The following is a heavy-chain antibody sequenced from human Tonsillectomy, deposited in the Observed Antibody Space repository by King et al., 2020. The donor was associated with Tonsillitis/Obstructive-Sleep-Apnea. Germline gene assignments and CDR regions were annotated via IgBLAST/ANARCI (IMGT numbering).Heavy chain of an antibody. J-gene: IGHJ6*02. D-gene: IGHD3-16*01. CDR3: AKGDNDYVWGTYKNYYGMDV. CDR1: GFTFSSYA. V-gene: IGHV3-23*04. CDR2: ISGSGGST. Sequence: VQLVESGGGLVQPGGSLRLSCAASGFTFSSYAMSWVRQAPGKGLEWVSAISGSGGSTYYADSVKGRFTISRDNSKNTVYLQMNSLRAEDTAVYYCAKGDNDYVWGTYKNYYGMDVWGQGTTVTVSS.